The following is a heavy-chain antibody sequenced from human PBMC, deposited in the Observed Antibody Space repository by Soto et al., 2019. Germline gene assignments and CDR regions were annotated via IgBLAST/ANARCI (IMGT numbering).Heavy chain of an antibody. J-gene: IGHJ4*02. CDR2: ISSSSSTI. V-gene: IGHV3-48*01. CDR1: GFTFSSYS. Sequence: EVQLVESGGGLVQPGGSLRLYCAASGFTFSSYSMNWVRQAPGKGLEWVSYISSSSSTIYYADSVKGRFTISRDNAKNSLYLQMNSLRAEDTAVYYCARDGPCSSTSCYRGIFDYWGQGTLVTVSS. CDR3: ARDGPCSSTSCYRGIFDY. D-gene: IGHD2-2*02.